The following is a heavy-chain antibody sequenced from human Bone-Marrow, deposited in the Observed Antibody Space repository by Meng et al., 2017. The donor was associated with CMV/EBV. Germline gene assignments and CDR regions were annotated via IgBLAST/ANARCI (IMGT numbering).Heavy chain of an antibody. CDR1: GFTVSRYE. Sequence: GESLKISCVASGFTVSRYEMNWVRQAPGKGLEWVAVISYDGSNKYYADSVKGRFTISRDNSKNTLYLQMNSLRAEDTAEYYCARYVAAAAPFYSYGMDVWGQGTTVTVSS. CDR3: ARYVAAAAPFYSYGMDV. D-gene: IGHD6-13*01. J-gene: IGHJ6*02. CDR2: ISYDGSNK. V-gene: IGHV3-30-3*01.